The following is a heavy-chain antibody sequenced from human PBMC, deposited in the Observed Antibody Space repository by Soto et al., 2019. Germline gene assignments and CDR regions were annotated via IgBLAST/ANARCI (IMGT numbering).Heavy chain of an antibody. V-gene: IGHV3-53*02. D-gene: IGHD6-19*01. CDR3: ARVGEQSLGIDY. Sequence: EVQLVETGGGLIQPGGSLRLSCAASGFTVSSNYMSWVRQAPGKGLEWVSVIYSGGSTYYADSVKGRFTISRDNSKNTLYLPMNSLRAEDTAVYYRARVGEQSLGIDYWGQGTLVPVSS. J-gene: IGHJ4*02. CDR1: GFTVSSNY. CDR2: IYSGGST.